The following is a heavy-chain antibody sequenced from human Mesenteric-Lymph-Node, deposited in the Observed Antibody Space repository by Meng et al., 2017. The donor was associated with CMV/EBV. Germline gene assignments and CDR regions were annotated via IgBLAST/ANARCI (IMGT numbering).Heavy chain of an antibody. J-gene: IGHJ4*02. CDR3: ARVHSSGWFYFDY. CDR1: GFTFDDYA. D-gene: IGHD6-19*01. V-gene: IGHV3-9*01. CDR2: ISWNSGSI. Sequence: SLKISCAASGFTFDDYAMHWVRQAPGKGLEWVSGISWNSGSIGYADSVKGRFTISRDNAKNSLYLQMNSLRADDTAVYYCARVHSSGWFYFDYWGQGALVTVSS.